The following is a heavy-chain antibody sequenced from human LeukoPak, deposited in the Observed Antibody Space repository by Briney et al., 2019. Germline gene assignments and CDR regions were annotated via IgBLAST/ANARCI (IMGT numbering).Heavy chain of an antibody. V-gene: IGHV4-34*01. CDR1: GGSFSGYY. J-gene: IGHJ4*02. CDR3: ARGFPASVYDY. D-gene: IGHD2-2*01. CDR2: INHSGTT. Sequence: SETLSLTRAVYGGSFSGYYWSWIRQPPGKGLEWIGEINHSGTTIYNPSLTSRVTISVDTSKNQFSLELRSVTAADTAVYYCARGFPASVYDYWDSGTLVTVSS.